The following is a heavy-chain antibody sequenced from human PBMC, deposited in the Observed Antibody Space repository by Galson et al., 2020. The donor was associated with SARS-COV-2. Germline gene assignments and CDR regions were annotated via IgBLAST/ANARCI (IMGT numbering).Heavy chain of an antibody. CDR2: IYYSGGT. V-gene: IGHV4-61*01. D-gene: IGHD2-15*01. CDR1: GGSISRGTYY. J-gene: IGHJ4*02. Sequence: PSETLSLTCTVSGGSISRGTYYWSWIRQPPGKGLEWIGYIYYSGGTNYNPSLKSRVTISVETSKNQFSLRLSSVTAADTAVYYCARWYGFLDYWGQGNLVTGSS. CDR3: ARWYGFLDY.